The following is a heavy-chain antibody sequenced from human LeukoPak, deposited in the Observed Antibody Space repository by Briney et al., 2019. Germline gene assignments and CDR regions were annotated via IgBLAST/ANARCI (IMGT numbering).Heavy chain of an antibody. CDR1: GFTFSNFW. CDR3: VRGSSFGSY. V-gene: IGHV3-7*01. D-gene: IGHD3-10*01. CDR2: IRQDEGEK. Sequence: GGSLRPSCAASGFTFSNFWMHWVRQAPGKGLEWVANIRQDEGEKYYVASVRGRFTISRDNAKNLLYLQMNSLRVEDTATYYCVRGSSFGSYWGQGTLVTVSS. J-gene: IGHJ4*02.